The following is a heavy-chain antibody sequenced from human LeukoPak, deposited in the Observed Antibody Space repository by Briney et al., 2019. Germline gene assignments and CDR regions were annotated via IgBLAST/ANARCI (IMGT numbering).Heavy chain of an antibody. CDR3: ARDGYSYGFFDY. J-gene: IGHJ4*02. CDR1: GFTFSTDW. D-gene: IGHD5-18*01. V-gene: IGHV3-7*01. Sequence: GGSLRLSCAASGFTFSTDWMSWVRQAPGKGLEWVAYINQDGSEKLYVASVKGRFTISRDNAKNSLYLQMNSLRAEDTAVYYCARDGYSYGFFDYWGQGSLVTVSS. CDR2: INQDGSEK.